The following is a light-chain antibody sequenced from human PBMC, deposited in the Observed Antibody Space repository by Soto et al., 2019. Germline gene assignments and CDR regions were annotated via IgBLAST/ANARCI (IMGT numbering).Light chain of an antibody. Sequence: DLQMTQSPFSLSASIGDRVTIXXRTRQSISTSLNWYQQKAGKAPKLXXYGASTLQSGVPLRFSGSGSGTDFTLTISSLQREDFATYYCQESYSFLWGTCGQGTKVDIK. V-gene: IGKV1-39*01. J-gene: IGKJ1*01. CDR1: QSISTS. CDR3: QESYSFLWGT. CDR2: GAS.